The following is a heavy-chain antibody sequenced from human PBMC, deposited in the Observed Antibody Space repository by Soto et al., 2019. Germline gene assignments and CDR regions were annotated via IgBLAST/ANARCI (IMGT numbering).Heavy chain of an antibody. CDR3: ARDGYTNFDY. V-gene: IGHV4-61*01. J-gene: IGHJ4*02. CDR2: IYSSGST. CDR1: GASVSSVSYY. D-gene: IGHD5-12*01. Sequence: PSETLSLTCTVSGASVSSVSYYWSWIRQPPGKGLEWIGYIYSSGSTNHNPSLKSPVTISLDTSKTQFSLKLSSLTASDTAMYYCARDGYTNFDYWGQGTRVTVSS.